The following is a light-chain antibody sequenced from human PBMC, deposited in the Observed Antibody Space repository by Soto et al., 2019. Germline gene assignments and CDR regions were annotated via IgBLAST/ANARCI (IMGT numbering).Light chain of an antibody. J-gene: IGKJ1*01. CDR1: QTLSGNY. V-gene: IGKV3-20*01. Sequence: QCQTVQSRSPGIREKLSCRASQTLSGNYLAWYQHKPGQAPRILIYRASTRATGVSDRFSGSGSGTDFTLTTTGLAPEDSAAYEFLHYRSSAWAFDQQTKVDIK. CDR2: RAS. CDR3: LHYRSSAWA.